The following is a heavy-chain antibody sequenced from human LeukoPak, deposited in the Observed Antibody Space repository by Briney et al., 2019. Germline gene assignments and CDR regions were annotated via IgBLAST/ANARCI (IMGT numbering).Heavy chain of an antibody. CDR3: ARSDLGTISAGPVNY. CDR2: ISGYQGST. D-gene: IGHD5-24*01. J-gene: IGHJ4*02. Sequence: ASLKVSCKASGYTFTNYGITWVRQAPGQGLEWMGWISGYQGSTKYAQNFQGRVTMTIDTSTSTAYIDLRSLISDDTAIYFCARSDLGTISAGPVNYWGQGTLVAVSS. CDR1: GYTFTNYG. V-gene: IGHV1-18*01.